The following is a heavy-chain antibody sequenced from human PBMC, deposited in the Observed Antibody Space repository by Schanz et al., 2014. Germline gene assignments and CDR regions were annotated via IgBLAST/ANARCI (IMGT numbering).Heavy chain of an antibody. Sequence: VQLVESGGGLVKPGGSLRLSCAASTSIFNHAWMSWVRQAPGKGLEWLSVISASGGDTYYADSVKGRFTMSRDNAKNSLYLQMTSLRSEDAAVYYCARNRGGRGQGTLVTVSS. D-gene: IGHD1-26*01. V-gene: IGHV3-11*06. CDR2: ISASGGDT. CDR3: ARNRGG. J-gene: IGHJ4*02. CDR1: TSIFNHAW.